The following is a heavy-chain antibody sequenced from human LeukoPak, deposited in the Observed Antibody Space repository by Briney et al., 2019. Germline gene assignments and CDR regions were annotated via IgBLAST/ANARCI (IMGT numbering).Heavy chain of an antibody. V-gene: IGHV4-59*01. J-gene: IGHJ5*02. CDR3: AGVYAGSHWFDP. Sequence: SETLSLTCTVSGGSISSYYWSWIRQPPGKGLEWIGYIYSSGSTNYNPSLKSRVTISVDTSKNQFSLKLSSVTAADTAVYYCAGVYAGSHWFDPWGQGTLVTVSS. CDR2: IYSSGST. CDR1: GGSISSYY. D-gene: IGHD2/OR15-2a*01.